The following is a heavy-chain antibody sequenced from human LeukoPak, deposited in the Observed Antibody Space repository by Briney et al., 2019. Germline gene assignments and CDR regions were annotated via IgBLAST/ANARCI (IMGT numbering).Heavy chain of an antibody. V-gene: IGHV4-39*07. J-gene: IGHJ4*02. CDR1: GGSISTSSYY. CDR3: ARSSYYDFWSGSRNYFDY. D-gene: IGHD3-3*01. Sequence: AETLSLTCTVSGGSISTSSYYWGWVRQPPGKGLEWIGNIFYSGSTYYNPSLKSRVTISVDTSKNQFSLKLSSVTAADTAVYYCARSSYYDFWSGSRNYFDYWGQGTLVTVSS. CDR2: IFYSGST.